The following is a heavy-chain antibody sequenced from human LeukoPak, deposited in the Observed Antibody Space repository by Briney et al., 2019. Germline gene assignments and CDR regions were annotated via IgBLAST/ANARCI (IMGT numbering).Heavy chain of an antibody. D-gene: IGHD6-13*01. CDR2: IYYSGST. Sequence: PSETLSLTCTVSGGSISSSSYYWGWIRQPPGKGLEWIGSIYYSGSTYYNPSLKSRVTISVDTSKNQFSLKLSSVTAADTAVYYCARDGYSSSWYPALAKNYYFDYWGQGTLVTVPS. CDR3: ARDGYSSSWYPALAKNYYFDY. V-gene: IGHV4-39*07. J-gene: IGHJ4*02. CDR1: GGSISSSSYY.